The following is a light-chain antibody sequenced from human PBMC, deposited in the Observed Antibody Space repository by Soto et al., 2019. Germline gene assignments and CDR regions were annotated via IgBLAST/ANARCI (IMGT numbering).Light chain of an antibody. CDR2: KAS. J-gene: IGKJ1*01. Sequence: DIQMTQSPSTLSASVGARVTITCRASQSINTWLAWYRQKPGKAPNLLIYKASSLESGVPSRFSGSGSGTEFTLTISSLQPDDFATYYCQRYNTYPWTFGQGTKVEIK. CDR3: QRYNTYPWT. CDR1: QSINTW. V-gene: IGKV1-5*03.